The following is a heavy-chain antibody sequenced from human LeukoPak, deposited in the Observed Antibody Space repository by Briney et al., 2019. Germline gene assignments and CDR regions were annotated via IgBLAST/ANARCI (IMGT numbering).Heavy chain of an antibody. CDR1: GFTVSSNY. CDR2: IYSGGST. J-gene: IGHJ6*02. D-gene: IGHD1-1*01. CDR3: ARSRYLDDYGMDV. V-gene: IGHV3-53*01. Sequence: GGSLRLSCAASGFTVSSNYMSWVRQAPGKGLEGVSVIYSGGSTYYADSVKGRFTISRDNSKNTLYLQMNSLRAEDTAVYYCARSRYLDDYGMDVWGQGTTVTVSS.